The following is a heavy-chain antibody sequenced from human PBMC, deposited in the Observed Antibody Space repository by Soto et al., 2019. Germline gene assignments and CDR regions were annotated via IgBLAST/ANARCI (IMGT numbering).Heavy chain of an antibody. D-gene: IGHD2-15*01. CDR3: ARVGGYCSGGSCYWFDP. CDR2: IIPIFGTA. CDR1: GGTFSSYA. V-gene: IGHV1-69*13. J-gene: IGHJ5*02. Sequence: SVKVSCKSSGGTFSSYAVSWVRQAPGQGLEWMGGIIPIFGTANYAQKFQGRVTITADESTSTAYMELSSLRSEDTAVYYCARVGGYCSGGSCYWFDPWGQGTLVTVSS.